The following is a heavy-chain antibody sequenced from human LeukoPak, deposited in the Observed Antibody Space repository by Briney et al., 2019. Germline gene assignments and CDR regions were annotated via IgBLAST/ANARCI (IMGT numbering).Heavy chain of an antibody. CDR2: IYTSGSS. V-gene: IGHV4-4*07. J-gene: IGHJ6*02. CDR1: GGAISSYY. Sequence: PSETLSLTCTVSGGAISSYYWSWIRQPAGKGLEWIGRIYTSGSSNYSPSLKSRVTMSVDTSKNQFSLKLSSVTAADTAVYYCARDPQIYYDSSGYRLAYYYYGMDVWGQGTTVTVSS. D-gene: IGHD3-22*01. CDR3: ARDPQIYYDSSGYRLAYYYYGMDV.